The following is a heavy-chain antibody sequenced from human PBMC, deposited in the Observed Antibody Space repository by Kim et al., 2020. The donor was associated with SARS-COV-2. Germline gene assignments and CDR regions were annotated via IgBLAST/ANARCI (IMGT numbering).Heavy chain of an antibody. D-gene: IGHD1-26*01. CDR3: ARKGGSYYLPYYFDY. V-gene: IGHV4-34*01. CDR2: INHSGST. J-gene: IGHJ4*02. Sequence: SETLSLTCAVYGGSFSGYYWSWIRQPPGKGREWIGEINHSGSTNYNPSLKSRVTISVDTSKNQFSLKLSSVTAADTAVYYCARKGGSYYLPYYFDYWGQGTLVTVSS. CDR1: GGSFSGYY.